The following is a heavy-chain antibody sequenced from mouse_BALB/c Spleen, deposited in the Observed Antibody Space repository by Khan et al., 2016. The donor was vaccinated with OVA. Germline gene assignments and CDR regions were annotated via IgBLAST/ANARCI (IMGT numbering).Heavy chain of an antibody. CDR3: VRDGAYHRNDGWFAY. V-gene: IGHV1-4*01. CDR2: INPNNGYP. Sequence: QVQLQQSGAELARPGASVKMSCKASGYTFTNYTIHWIKLRPGQCLKCIGSINPNNGYPNYNQTFRDKATLTADKSSTTAYMQLSSLTSDDSAVYNCVRDGAYHRNDGWFAYWGQGTLVTVSA. J-gene: IGHJ3*01. CDR1: GYTFTNYT. D-gene: IGHD2-14*01.